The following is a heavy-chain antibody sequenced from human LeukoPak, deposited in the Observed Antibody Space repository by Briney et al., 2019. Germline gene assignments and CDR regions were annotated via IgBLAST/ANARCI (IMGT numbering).Heavy chain of an antibody. V-gene: IGHV3-30*02. CDR3: AKDVPGHVAFDI. D-gene: IGHD3-10*02. Sequence: GGSLRLSCAASRFTLSSSGMHWVRQAPGKGLEWVAFQWYDVSTKYYADSVKGRFTISRDNSKNTLYLQMNSLRVEDTAVYYCAKDVPGHVAFDIWGQGTMVTVSS. CDR1: RFTLSSSG. J-gene: IGHJ3*02. CDR2: QWYDVSTK.